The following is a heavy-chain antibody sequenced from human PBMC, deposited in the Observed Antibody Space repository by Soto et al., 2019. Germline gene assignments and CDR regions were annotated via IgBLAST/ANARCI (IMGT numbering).Heavy chain of an antibody. CDR1: GFTFSSNA. CDR3: AKGGGDSSGYYFGY. J-gene: IGHJ4*02. D-gene: IGHD3-22*01. V-gene: IGHV3-23*01. Sequence: GASLRLSWAASGFTFSSNAMSWVRQAPGKGLEWVSAISGSGGSTYYADSVKGRFTISRDNSKNTLYLQMNSLRAEDTAVYYCAKGGGDSSGYYFGYWGQGTLVTVSS. CDR2: ISGSGGST.